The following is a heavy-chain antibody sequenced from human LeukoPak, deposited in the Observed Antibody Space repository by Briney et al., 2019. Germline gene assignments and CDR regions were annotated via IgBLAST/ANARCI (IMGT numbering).Heavy chain of an antibody. Sequence: GASVRVSCKASGYTFAGYFIHWLRQAPGQGLEWMGRINPNSGDTEYAPKFQGWVTINRDTSISTAYVEVRRLISDDTAVYYCARDLASTSHWEFDFWGQGTLVIVSS. CDR1: GYTFAGYF. V-gene: IGHV1-2*04. CDR3: ARDLASTSHWEFDF. D-gene: IGHD1-26*01. J-gene: IGHJ4*02. CDR2: INPNSGDT.